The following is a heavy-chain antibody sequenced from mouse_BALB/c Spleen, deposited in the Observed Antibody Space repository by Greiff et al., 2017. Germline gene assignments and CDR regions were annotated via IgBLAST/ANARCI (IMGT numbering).Heavy chain of an antibody. D-gene: IGHD2-14*01. J-gene: IGHJ4*01. CDR1: GYTFTDYN. V-gene: IGHV1S29*02. CDR2: IYPYNGGT. CDR3: ARGWMYDGGYYAMDY. Sequence: VHVKQSGPELVKPGASVKISCKASGYTFTDYNMHWVKQSHGKSLEWIGYIYPYNGGTGYNQKFKSKATLTVDNSSSTAYMELRSLTSEDSAVYYCARGWMYDGGYYAMDYWGQGTSVTVSS.